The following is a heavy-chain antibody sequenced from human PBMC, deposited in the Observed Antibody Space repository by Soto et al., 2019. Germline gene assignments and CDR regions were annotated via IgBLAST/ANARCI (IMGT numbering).Heavy chain of an antibody. CDR1: GFTFSRYS. CDR3: ARDAGGSGWFDP. V-gene: IGHV3-21*01. Sequence: PGGSLRLSCAASGFTFSRYSMNWVRQAPGKGLEWVSSISSSSSYIYYADSVKGRFTISRDNAKNSLYLQMNSLRAEDTAVYYCARDAGGSGWFDPWGHGTLVTVSS. D-gene: IGHD1-26*01. J-gene: IGHJ5*02. CDR2: ISSSSSYI.